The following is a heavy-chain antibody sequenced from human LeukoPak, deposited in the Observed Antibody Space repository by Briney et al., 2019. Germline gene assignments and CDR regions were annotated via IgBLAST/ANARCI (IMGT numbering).Heavy chain of an antibody. CDR1: GASINNYY. D-gene: IGHD2-8*01. V-gene: IGHV4-4*07. J-gene: IGHJ3*02. Sequence: SETLSLTCTVSGASINNYYFTWVRQPAGKGLEWIGRIHSGGTTNYNPSFMSRLTLSVDTSKSQFSLKLTSVTAADTAVYYCAREWSAFDTWGQGTMVTVSS. CDR3: AREWSAFDT. CDR2: IHSGGTT.